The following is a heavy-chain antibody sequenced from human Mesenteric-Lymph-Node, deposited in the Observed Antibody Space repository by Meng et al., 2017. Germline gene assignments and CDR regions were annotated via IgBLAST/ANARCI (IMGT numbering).Heavy chain of an antibody. CDR1: GYTFTSYY. Sequence: ASVKVSCKASGYTFTSYYMHWVRQAPGQGLEWMGIINPSGGSTSYAQKFQGRVTMTRDTSTSTVYMELSSLRSEDTAVYYCARGRDTMIVVAPRRYFDYWGQGTLVTVSS. J-gene: IGHJ4*02. CDR2: INPSGGST. D-gene: IGHD3-22*01. CDR3: ARGRDTMIVVAPRRYFDY. V-gene: IGHV1-46*01.